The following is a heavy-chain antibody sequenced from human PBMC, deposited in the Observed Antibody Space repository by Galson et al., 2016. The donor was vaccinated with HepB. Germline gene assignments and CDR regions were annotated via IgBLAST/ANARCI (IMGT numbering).Heavy chain of an antibody. V-gene: IGHV3-48*02. D-gene: IGHD2-2*01. Sequence: SLRLSCAASGFTFSGYTMNWVRQAPGKGLEWVSHISSDGTSTQYADSVKGRFTISRDNAKNSLYLQMTSLRDEDTGLYFCARDPQYQLTNYYYYGMDVWGQGTTVTV. CDR1: GFTFSGYT. CDR3: ARDPQYQLTNYYYYGMDV. J-gene: IGHJ6*02. CDR2: ISSDGTST.